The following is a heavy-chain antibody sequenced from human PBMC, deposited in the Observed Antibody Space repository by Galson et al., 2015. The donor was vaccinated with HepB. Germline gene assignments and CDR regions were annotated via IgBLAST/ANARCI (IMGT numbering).Heavy chain of an antibody. V-gene: IGHV1-18*01. J-gene: IGHJ4*02. D-gene: IGHD3-9*01. CDR1: GYTFTSYG. CDR2: ISAYNGNT. Sequence: SCKASGYTFTSYGISWVRQAPGQGLEWMGWISAYNGNTNYAQKLQGRVTMTTDTSTSTAYMELRSLRSDDTAVYYCARGLVYFDWLLLGYFDYWGQGTLVTVSS. CDR3: ARGLVYFDWLLLGYFDY.